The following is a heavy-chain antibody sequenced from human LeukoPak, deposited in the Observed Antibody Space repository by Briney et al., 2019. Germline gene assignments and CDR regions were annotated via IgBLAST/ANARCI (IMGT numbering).Heavy chain of an antibody. V-gene: IGHV4-39*01. Sequence: SETLSLTCTVSGGSVNSSTYYWGWIRQPPGKGLEWIGSIYYSGRTYYNPSLKSRVTIAVDTSKNQFSLKLSSVTAADTAMYYCARGRANVYYGMDVWGQGTTVTVSS. CDR2: IYYSGRT. CDR1: GGSVNSSTYY. CDR3: ARGRANVYYGMDV. D-gene: IGHD4/OR15-4a*01. J-gene: IGHJ6*02.